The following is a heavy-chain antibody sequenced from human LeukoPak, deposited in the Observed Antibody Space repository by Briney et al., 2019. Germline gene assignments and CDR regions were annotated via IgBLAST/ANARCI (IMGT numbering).Heavy chain of an antibody. J-gene: IGHJ4*02. CDR1: GFTFSSYA. V-gene: IGHV3-23*01. D-gene: IGHD3-3*01. CDR2: ISGSGGST. CDR3: AKSLRFLEWLSSFDY. Sequence: GGSLRLSCAASGFTFSSYAMSWVRQAPGKGLEWVSAISGSGGSTYYADSVKGRFTISRDNSKNTLYLQMNSLRAEDTAVYYCAKSLRFLEWLSSFDYWGQETLVTVSS.